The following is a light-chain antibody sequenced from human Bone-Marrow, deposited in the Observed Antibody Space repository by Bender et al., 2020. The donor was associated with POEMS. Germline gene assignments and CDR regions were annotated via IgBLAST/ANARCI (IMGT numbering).Light chain of an antibody. CDR1: RNYNL. Sequence: QSALTQPASVSGSPGQSITISCAGTRNYNLVSWYQQHPDKAPKLVIYEGFKRPSGVSHRFSGSKSGNTASLTISGLQAEDEADYYCFSYAGSSTYVFGTGTKVTIL. CDR2: EGF. V-gene: IGLV2-23*01. CDR3: FSYAGSSTYV. J-gene: IGLJ1*01.